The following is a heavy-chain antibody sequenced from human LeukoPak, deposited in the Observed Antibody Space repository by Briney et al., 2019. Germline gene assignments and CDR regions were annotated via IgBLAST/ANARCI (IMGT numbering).Heavy chain of an antibody. D-gene: IGHD6-19*01. CDR2: ISSSSSYI. CDR3: ARDPYSGGYGAYYYYYMDV. V-gene: IGHV3-21*01. J-gene: IGHJ6*03. CDR1: GFTFSSYS. Sequence: GGSLRLSCAASGFTFSSYSMNWVRQAPGKGLEWVSSISSSSSYIYYADSVRGRFAISRDNAENSLYLQMNSLRDEDTAVYYCARDPYSGGYGAYYYYYMDVWGKGTTVTVSS.